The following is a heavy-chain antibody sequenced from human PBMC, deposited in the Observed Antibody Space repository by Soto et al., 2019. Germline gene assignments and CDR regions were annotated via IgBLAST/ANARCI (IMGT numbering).Heavy chain of an antibody. CDR3: AREGLVLVPTTVNSDYYYYAMDV. J-gene: IGHJ6*02. CDR2: IIPRSATS. Sequence: QVQLVQSGAEVKKPGSSVKVSCKASGDTFSTYTITWMRQAPGQGLEWMGGIIPRSATSNYAQKFQGRVRITADECKNTAYMELSSLRSEATAVYYCAREGLVLVPTTVNSDYYYYAMDVWGQGTTVTVSS. V-gene: IGHV1-69*12. D-gene: IGHD2-2*01. CDR1: GDTFSTYT.